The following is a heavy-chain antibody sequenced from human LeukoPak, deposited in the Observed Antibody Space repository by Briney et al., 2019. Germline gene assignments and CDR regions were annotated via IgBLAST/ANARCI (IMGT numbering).Heavy chain of an antibody. V-gene: IGHV3-30-3*01. Sequence: GGSLRLSCAASGFTFSSYAMHWVRQAPGKGLEWVAVISYGGSNKYYADSVKGRFTISRDNSKNTLYLQMNSLRAEDTAVYYCARDPTTYDSSGYYPGYWGQGTLVTVSS. J-gene: IGHJ4*02. CDR3: ARDPTTYDSSGYYPGY. D-gene: IGHD3-22*01. CDR1: GFTFSSYA. CDR2: ISYGGSNK.